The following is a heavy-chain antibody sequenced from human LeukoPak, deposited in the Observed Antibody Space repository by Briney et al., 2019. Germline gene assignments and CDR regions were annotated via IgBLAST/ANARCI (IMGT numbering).Heavy chain of an antibody. CDR2: IYTSGST. V-gene: IGHV4-4*07. Sequence: SETLSLTCAVSGGSISTYYWSCTRQPAGKGLEWIGRIYTSGSTNYNPSLKSRVTMSVDTSKNQFSLNLRSVTAADTAVYYCARLPGGDSSSVVAFDIWGQGTMVTVSS. J-gene: IGHJ3*02. D-gene: IGHD2-21*02. CDR1: GGSISTYY. CDR3: ARLPGGDSSSVVAFDI.